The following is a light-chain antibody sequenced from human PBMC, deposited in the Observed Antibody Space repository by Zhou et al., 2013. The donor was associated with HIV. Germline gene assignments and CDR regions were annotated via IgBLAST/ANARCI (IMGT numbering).Light chain of an antibody. CDR2: GAS. Sequence: ETLLTQSPGTLSLSPGEGATLSCRASQSVSSSYLAWYQQKPGQAPRLLIYGASSRATGIPDRFSGSGSGTDFTLTISRLEPEDFAVYYCQQYSSSPTWTFGQGTKVEIK. CDR3: QQYSSSPTWT. J-gene: IGKJ1*01. V-gene: IGKV3-20*01. CDR1: QSVSSSY.